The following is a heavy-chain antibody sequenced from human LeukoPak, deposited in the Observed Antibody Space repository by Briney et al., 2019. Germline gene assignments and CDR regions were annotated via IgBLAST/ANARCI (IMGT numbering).Heavy chain of an antibody. CDR3: ARLSGSPHPPFDY. D-gene: IGHD1-26*01. CDR1: GGSISNYY. Sequence: PSETLSLTCTVSGGSISNYYXTXIXQPPGXXXXWXGYIYYSGTTYYNXSLKSRVTISVDTSKNQFSLKLTSVTAADTAVYYCARLSGSPHPPFDYWGQGTLVTVSS. V-gene: IGHV4-59*08. J-gene: IGHJ4*02. CDR2: IYYSGTT.